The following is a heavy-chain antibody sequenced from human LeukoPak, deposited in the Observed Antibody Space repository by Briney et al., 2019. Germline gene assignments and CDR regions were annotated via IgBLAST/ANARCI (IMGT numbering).Heavy chain of an antibody. D-gene: IGHD3-22*01. CDR3: ARVGEPLYDSSGYLEGFDY. J-gene: IGHJ4*02. CDR2: INPNSGGT. Sequence: ASVKVSCKASGYTFTSYYLHWVRQAPGQGLEWMGWINPNSGGTNYAQKFQGRVTMTRDTSISTAYMELSRLRSDDTAVYYCARVGEPLYDSSGYLEGFDYWGQGTLVTVSS. V-gene: IGHV1-2*02. CDR1: GYTFTSYY.